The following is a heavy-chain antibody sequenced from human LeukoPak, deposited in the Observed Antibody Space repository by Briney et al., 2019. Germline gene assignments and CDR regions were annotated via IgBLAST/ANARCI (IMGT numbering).Heavy chain of an antibody. CDR3: AKYSRYHWDH. CDR1: GFTFSRYW. J-gene: IGHJ4*02. Sequence: TGGSLRLSCSASGFTFSRYWMSWVRQAPGQGLEWMANINEHGSEEKYVNSVRCRFTISRENTKNSVYVQMNGLRVEDTGVYYCAKYSRYHWDHWGQGTLVTVSS. D-gene: IGHD5-12*01. CDR2: INEHGSEE. V-gene: IGHV3-7*01.